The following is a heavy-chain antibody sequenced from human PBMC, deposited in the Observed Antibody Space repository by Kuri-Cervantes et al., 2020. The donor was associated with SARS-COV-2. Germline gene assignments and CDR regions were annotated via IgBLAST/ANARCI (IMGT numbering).Heavy chain of an antibody. V-gene: IGHV4-30-2*01. CDR1: DDSLSSGPYS. CDR2: VYHTGGA. CDR3: ARTHDTNNWIDP. D-gene: IGHD1-1*01. Sequence: SQTLSLTCAVSDDSLSSGPYSWSWIRQPPGKGLEWIGNVYHTGGAYYNPSLKSRVAISVDRSKNQFSLNLSSVTAADTAVYYCARTHDTNNWIDPWGQGTPVTVSS. J-gene: IGHJ5*02.